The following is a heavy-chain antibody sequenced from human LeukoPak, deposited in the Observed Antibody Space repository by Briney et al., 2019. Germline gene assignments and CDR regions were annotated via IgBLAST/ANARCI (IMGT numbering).Heavy chain of an antibody. CDR3: ARAYSRDIYFDY. V-gene: IGHV4-39*01. CDR2: IYYSGST. Sequence: PSETLSLTCTVSGVSISSSSYYWGWIRQPPGKGLEWIGSIYYSGSTYYNPSLKSRVTISVDTSKNQFSLKLSSVTAADTAVYYCARAYSRDIYFDYWGQGTLVTVSS. CDR1: GVSISSSSYY. J-gene: IGHJ4*02. D-gene: IGHD6-13*01.